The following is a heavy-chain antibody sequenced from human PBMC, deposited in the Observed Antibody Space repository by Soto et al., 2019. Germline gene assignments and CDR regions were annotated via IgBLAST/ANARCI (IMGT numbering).Heavy chain of an antibody. CDR3: SRFLGYGGSEYYFDN. D-gene: IGHD3-3*01. CDR1: GFTFRSYA. CDR2: ISNDGNNN. V-gene: IGHV3-30-3*02. J-gene: IGHJ4*02. Sequence: QVQPVESGGGVVQPGRSLRLSCVVSGFTFRSYAMHWVRQAPGKGLEWVAVISNDGNNNYHADSVKGRFTISRDNSKNTLYLHMYSLRAEDTALYYCSRFLGYGGSEYYFDNWGQGIQVIVST.